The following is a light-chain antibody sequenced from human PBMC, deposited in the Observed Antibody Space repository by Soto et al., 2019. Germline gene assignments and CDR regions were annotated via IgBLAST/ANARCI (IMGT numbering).Light chain of an antibody. CDR3: QYYNNPPPT. CDR2: GAS. J-gene: IGKJ1*01. Sequence: EIVMTQSPGTLSVSPGERATLSCRASQSVSSNLAWYQQKPGQAPSLLIYGASTRATGIQARFSGSGSGTEFALTLSILHSVFFALYYSQYYNNPPPTFFQGT. V-gene: IGKV3-15*01. CDR1: QSVSSN.